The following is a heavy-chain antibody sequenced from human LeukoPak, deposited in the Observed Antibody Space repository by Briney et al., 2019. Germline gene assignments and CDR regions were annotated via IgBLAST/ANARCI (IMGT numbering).Heavy chain of an antibody. CDR2: ISRSSDTI. D-gene: IGHD1-26*01. CDR1: GFTFTDYA. J-gene: IGHJ4*02. Sequence: GGSLRLSCAVSGFTFTDYAMNWFRQAPGKGLEWLSYISRSSDTIYYADSVKGRFTISRDNAKSSLFLQMNTLRAEDTAVYYCAREGAPWGQGTLVTVSS. V-gene: IGHV3-48*01. CDR3: AREGAP.